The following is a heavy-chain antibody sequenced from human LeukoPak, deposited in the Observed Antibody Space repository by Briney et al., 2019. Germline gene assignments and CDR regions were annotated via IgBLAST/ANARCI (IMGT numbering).Heavy chain of an antibody. CDR3: ASGVGELLPAYYFDY. D-gene: IGHD1-26*01. J-gene: IGHJ4*02. CDR1: GFTFSSYG. CDR2: ISYDGSNK. Sequence: GGSLRLSCAASGFTFSSYGMHWVRQAPGKGLEWVAVISYDGSNKYYADSVKGRFTISRDNSKNTLYLQMNSLRAKDTAVYYCASGVGELLPAYYFDYWGQGTLVTVSS. V-gene: IGHV3-30*03.